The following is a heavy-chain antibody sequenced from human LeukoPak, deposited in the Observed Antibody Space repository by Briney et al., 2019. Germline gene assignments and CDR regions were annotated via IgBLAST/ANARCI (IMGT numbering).Heavy chain of an antibody. D-gene: IGHD2-8*01. Sequence: ASVKVSCKASGYTFTGYYMHWVRQAPGQGLEWMGWINPNSGGANYAQKFQGRVTMARDTSISTAYMELSRLRSDDTAVYYCARSPVLMVYAINRIDPWGQGTLVTVSS. CDR2: INPNSGGA. CDR1: GYTFTGYY. V-gene: IGHV1-2*02. J-gene: IGHJ5*02. CDR3: ARSPVLMVYAINRIDP.